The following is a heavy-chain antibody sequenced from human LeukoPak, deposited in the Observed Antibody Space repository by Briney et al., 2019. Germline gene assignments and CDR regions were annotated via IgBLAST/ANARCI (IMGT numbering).Heavy chain of an antibody. V-gene: IGHV4-34*01. Sequence: SETLSLTCAVYGGSFSGYYWSWIRQPPGKGLEWIGEMNHSGSTNYNPSLKSRVTISVDTSTNQFSLKLSSVTAADTAVYYCARHVRVRAAAGKRPYYFDYWGQGTLVTVSS. CDR3: ARHVRVRAAAGKRPYYFDY. CDR1: GGSFSGYY. CDR2: MNHSGST. D-gene: IGHD6-13*01. J-gene: IGHJ4*02.